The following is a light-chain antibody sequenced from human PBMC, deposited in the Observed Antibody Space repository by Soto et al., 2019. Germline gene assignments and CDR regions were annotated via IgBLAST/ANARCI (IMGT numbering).Light chain of an antibody. CDR1: SSNIASNT. V-gene: IGLV1-44*01. CDR2: NNN. CDR3: AAWDDSLNGPL. J-gene: IGLJ2*01. Sequence: QSVLTQPPSASGTPGQRVTISCSGSSSNIASNTVNWYQQLPGTAPKLLIYNNNHRPSGVLDRFSGSKSGTSVSLAISGLQSEDEADYYCAAWDDSLNGPLFGGGTKLTVL.